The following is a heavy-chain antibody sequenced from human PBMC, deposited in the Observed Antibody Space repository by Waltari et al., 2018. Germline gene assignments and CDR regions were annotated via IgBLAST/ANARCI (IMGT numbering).Heavy chain of an antibody. J-gene: IGHJ6*03. CDR1: GGSISSYY. D-gene: IGHD2-2*01. CDR2: IYTSGST. V-gene: IGHV4-4*07. Sequence: QVQLQESGPGLVKPSETLSLTCTVSGGSISSYYWSWIRQPAGKGLEWSGRIYTSGSTNYNPSLKSRVTMSVDTSKNQFSLKLSSVTAADTAVYYCARGSEYCSSTSCYGNYYMDVWGKGTTVTVSS. CDR3: ARGSEYCSSTSCYGNYYMDV.